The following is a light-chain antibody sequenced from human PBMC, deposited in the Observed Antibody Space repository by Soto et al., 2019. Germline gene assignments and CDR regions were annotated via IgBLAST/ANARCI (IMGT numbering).Light chain of an antibody. J-gene: IGKJ1*01. CDR1: QSVSSTY. CDR2: GAS. V-gene: IGKV3-20*01. CDR3: QQHETSGT. Sequence: EIVLTQSPGTLSLSPGERAILSCRASQSVSSTYLGWYQQKPGQAPRLLIYGASRRASGIPERFSGSGSGTDFTITISRLEPEDVAVYYWQQHETSGTFGQGTRVEIK.